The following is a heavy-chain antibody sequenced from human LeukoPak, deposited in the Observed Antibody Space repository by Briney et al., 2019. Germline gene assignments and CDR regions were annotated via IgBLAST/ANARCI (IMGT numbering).Heavy chain of an antibody. J-gene: IGHJ4*02. CDR3: AKAVTDYSGYDLNDY. D-gene: IGHD5-12*01. CDR2: ISGSGGST. Sequence: GGSLRLSCAASGFTFSSYAMSWVRQAPGKGLEWVSAISGSGGSTYYADSVKGRFTISRDNSKNTLYLQMSSLRAEDTAVYYCAKAVTDYSGYDLNDYWGQGTLVTVSS. CDR1: GFTFSSYA. V-gene: IGHV3-23*01.